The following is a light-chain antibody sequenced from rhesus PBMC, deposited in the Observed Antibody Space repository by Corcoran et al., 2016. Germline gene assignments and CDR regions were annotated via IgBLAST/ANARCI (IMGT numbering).Light chain of an antibody. CDR3: KQHDTSPYS. CDR1: QDISDW. CDR2: RAS. Sequence: DIQMTQSPSSLSASVGDRVTISCRASQDISDWLAWYQQKPGKTPKLLIYRASSLETGVPSRFSGGGSGTVFTLTISSLQPEDIATYYCKQHDTSPYSFGQGTKVEIK. J-gene: IGKJ2*01. V-gene: IGKV1-69*01.